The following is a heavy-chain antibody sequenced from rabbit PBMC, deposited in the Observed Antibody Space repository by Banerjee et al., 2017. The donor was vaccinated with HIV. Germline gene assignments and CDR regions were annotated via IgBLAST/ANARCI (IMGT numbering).Heavy chain of an antibody. CDR2: INPIFGST. D-gene: IGHD8-1*01. Sequence: QRKESGGGLVQPGGSLKLSCTVSGFDFSIYYISWVRQAPGKGLEWIGYINPIFGSTYYANWVNGRFTISSDNAQNTVDLQMNSLTAADTATYFCARNDAGSSYVGDLWGPGTLVTVS. CDR1: GFDFSIYY. CDR3: ARNDAGSSYVGDL. J-gene: IGHJ4*01. V-gene: IGHV1S7*01.